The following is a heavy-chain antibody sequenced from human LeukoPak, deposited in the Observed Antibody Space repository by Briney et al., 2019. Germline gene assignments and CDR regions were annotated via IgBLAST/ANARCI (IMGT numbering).Heavy chain of an antibody. CDR2: ISARNGNT. J-gene: IGHJ3*02. Sequence: ASVKVSCKASGYTFTGYYMHWVRQAPGQGLEWMGWISARNGNTNYAQKLQGRVTMTTDTSASTAYMELRSLRSDDAAVYYCARDNGGAYYFDSSAYYHNDAFDIWGQGTMVTVSS. D-gene: IGHD3-22*01. CDR1: GYTFTGYY. CDR3: ARDNGGAYYFDSSAYYHNDAFDI. V-gene: IGHV1-18*04.